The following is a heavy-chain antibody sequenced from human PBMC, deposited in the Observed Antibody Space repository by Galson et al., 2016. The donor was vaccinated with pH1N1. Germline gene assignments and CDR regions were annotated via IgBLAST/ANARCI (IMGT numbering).Heavy chain of an antibody. V-gene: IGHV3-7*01. J-gene: IGHJ4*02. CDR1: GFTFSDYW. Sequence: SLRLSCAASGFTFSDYWMSWVRQAPGKGLEWVANIKQDGSQKYFVDSVKGRFTISRDNAKNSLFLQMNSLRAEDTAVYYCVRAVGAVEAFWGQGTLVTVSS. CDR2: IKQDGSQK. D-gene: IGHD4/OR15-4a*01. CDR3: VRAVGAVEAF.